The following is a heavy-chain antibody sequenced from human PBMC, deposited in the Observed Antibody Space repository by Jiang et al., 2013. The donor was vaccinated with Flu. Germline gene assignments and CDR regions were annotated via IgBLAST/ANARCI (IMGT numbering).Heavy chain of an antibody. J-gene: IGHJ2*01. V-gene: IGHV4-31*03. CDR1: GGSISSGGYY. CDR3: ARLSTVTNYWYFDL. D-gene: IGHD4-17*01. CDR2: IYYSGST. Sequence: GSGLVKPSQTLSLTCTVSGGSISSGGYYWSWIRQHPGKGLEWIGYIYYSGSTYYNPSLKSRVTISVDTSKNQFSLKLSSVTAADTAVYYCARLSTVTNYWYFDLWGRGTLVTVSS.